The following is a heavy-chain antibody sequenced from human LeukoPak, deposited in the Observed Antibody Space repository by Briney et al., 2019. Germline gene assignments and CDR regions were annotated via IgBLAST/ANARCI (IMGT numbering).Heavy chain of an antibody. Sequence: SSETLSLTCTVSGGSISSYYWSWIRQPAGKGLEWIGRIYTSGSTNYNPSLKSRVTMSVDRSKNQFSLKLSSVTAADTAVYYCARDGYYYGSGSQRPLYFDYWGQGTLVTVSS. V-gene: IGHV4-4*07. CDR3: ARDGYYYGSGSQRPLYFDY. CDR1: GGSISSYY. D-gene: IGHD3-10*01. CDR2: IYTSGST. J-gene: IGHJ4*02.